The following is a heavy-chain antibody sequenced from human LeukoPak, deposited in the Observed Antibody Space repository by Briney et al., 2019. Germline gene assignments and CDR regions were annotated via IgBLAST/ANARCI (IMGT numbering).Heavy chain of an antibody. J-gene: IGHJ5*02. CDR2: IYHSGST. V-gene: IGHV4-30-2*01. CDR1: GGSISSGGYS. Sequence: SETLSLTCAVSGGSISSGGYSWSWIRQPPGKGLEWIGYIYHSGSTYYNPSLKSRVTISVDTSKSQFSLRLSSVTAADTAVYYCARHRSGSSWFAPWGQGTLVTVSS. D-gene: IGHD6-19*01. CDR3: ARHRSGSSWFAP.